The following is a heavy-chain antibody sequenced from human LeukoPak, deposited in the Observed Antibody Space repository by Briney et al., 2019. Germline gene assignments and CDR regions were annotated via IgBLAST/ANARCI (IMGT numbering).Heavy chain of an antibody. J-gene: IGHJ4*02. D-gene: IGHD3-10*01. V-gene: IGHV3-9*01. CDR2: ISWNSGSI. CDR3: AKGPEITMVRGVDPFDY. Sequence: AGGSLRPSCAASGFTFDDYAMHWVRQAPGKGLEWVSGISWNSGSIGYADSVKGRFTISRDNAKNSLYLQMNSLRAEDTALYYCAKGPEITMVRGVDPFDYWGQGTLVTVSS. CDR1: GFTFDDYA.